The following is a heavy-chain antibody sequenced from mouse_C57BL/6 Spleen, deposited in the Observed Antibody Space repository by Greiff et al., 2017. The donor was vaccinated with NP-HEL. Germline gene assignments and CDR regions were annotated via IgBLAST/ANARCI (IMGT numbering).Heavy chain of an antibody. V-gene: IGHV3-6*01. J-gene: IGHJ2*01. CDR3: ASGDYYGSGDY. CDR1: GYSITSGYY. D-gene: IGHD1-1*01. Sequence: EVQVVESGPGLVKPSQSLSLTCSVTGYSITSGYYWNWIRQFPGNKLEWMGYISYDGSNNYNPSLKNRISITRDTSKNQFFLKLNSVTTEDTATYYCASGDYYGSGDYWGQGTTLTVSS. CDR2: ISYDGSN.